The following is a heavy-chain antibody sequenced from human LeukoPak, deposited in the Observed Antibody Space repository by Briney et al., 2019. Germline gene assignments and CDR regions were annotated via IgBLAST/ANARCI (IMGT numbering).Heavy chain of an antibody. J-gene: IGHJ4*02. V-gene: IGHV1-8*03. CDR3: ARRGDYYDSSGYYYVYNY. CDR2: MNPNSGNT. D-gene: IGHD3-22*01. CDR1: GYTFTSYD. Sequence: ASVKVSCKASGYTFTSYDIKWVRQATGQGLEWMGWMNPNSGNTGYAQKFQGRVTITRNTSISTAYMELSSLRSEDTAVYYCARRGDYYDSSGYYYVYNYWGQGTLVTVSS.